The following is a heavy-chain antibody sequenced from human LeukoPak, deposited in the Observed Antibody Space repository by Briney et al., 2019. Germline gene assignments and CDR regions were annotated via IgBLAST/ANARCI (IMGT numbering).Heavy chain of an antibody. J-gene: IGHJ4*02. V-gene: IGHV4-59*01. CDR3: ARGTIPYYFDY. D-gene: IGHD1-14*01. CDR2: VYDSANT. Sequence: SETLSLTCTVSGGSISGYYWSWIRQPPGEGLEWLGYVYDSANTDYNPSLKSRVTVSVDTSKNQLSLKLSSVTAADTAVYYCARGTIPYYFDYWGQGTPVTVSS. CDR1: GGSISGYY.